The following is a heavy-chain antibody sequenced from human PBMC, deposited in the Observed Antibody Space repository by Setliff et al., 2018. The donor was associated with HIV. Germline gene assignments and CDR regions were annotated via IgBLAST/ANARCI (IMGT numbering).Heavy chain of an antibody. J-gene: IGHJ4*02. CDR3: ARAGGFCGSTSGPYYFDY. D-gene: IGHD2-2*01. Sequence: ASVKVSCMASGYTFTSHDINCVRQATGQGLEWMGWMNPNSANTGYAQKFQGRVTMTRNTSISTAYMELSSLRSEDTDVYYCARAGGFCGSTSGPYYFDYWGQGTLVTV. CDR2: MNPNSANT. V-gene: IGHV1-8*02. CDR1: GYTFTSHD.